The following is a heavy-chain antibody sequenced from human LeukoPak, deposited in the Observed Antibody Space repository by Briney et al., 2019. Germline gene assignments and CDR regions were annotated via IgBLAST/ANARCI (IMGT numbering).Heavy chain of an antibody. CDR3: ARGLEEGYYFDS. J-gene: IGHJ4*02. Sequence: PSEALSLTCVVYGGSINDYYWSWINQPPGKGLEWIGEVNPSGSTNSKPSLRSRVMITVDTSKNQISLTLTSVTAADTAVYYCARGLEEGYYFDSWGQGTLVTVSS. V-gene: IGHV4-34*01. CDR1: GGSINDYY. CDR2: VNPSGST.